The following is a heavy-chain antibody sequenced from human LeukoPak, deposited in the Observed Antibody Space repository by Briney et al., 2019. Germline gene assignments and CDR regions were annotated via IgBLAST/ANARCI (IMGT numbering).Heavy chain of an antibody. J-gene: IGHJ4*02. D-gene: IGHD3-16*01. Sequence: PSETLSLTCAVSGYSISSGYYWDWIRQPPGKGLEWIGTVYHSGTTFYNSSFKSRITISVDTSKNQFSLKLSSVTAADTAVYFCARDERFGVLNFWGQGTLVTVSS. V-gene: IGHV4-38-2*02. CDR1: GYSISSGYY. CDR2: VYHSGTT. CDR3: ARDERFGVLNF.